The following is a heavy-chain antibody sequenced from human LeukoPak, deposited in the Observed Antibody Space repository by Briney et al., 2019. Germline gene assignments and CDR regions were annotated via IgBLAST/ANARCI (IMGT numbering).Heavy chain of an antibody. CDR3: ARVGIGSSSLDY. D-gene: IGHD6-6*01. CDR2: IIPILGIA. J-gene: IGHJ4*02. CDR1: GGTFSSYA. V-gene: IGHV1-69*04. Sequence: SVKVSCKASGGTFSSYAISWVRQAPGQGLEWMGRIIPILGIANYAQKFQGRVTITADKSTSTAYMELSRLRSEDTAVYYCARVGIGSSSLDYWGQGTLVTVSS.